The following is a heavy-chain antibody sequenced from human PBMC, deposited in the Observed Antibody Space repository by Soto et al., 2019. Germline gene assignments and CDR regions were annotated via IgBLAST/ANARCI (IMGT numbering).Heavy chain of an antibody. V-gene: IGHV3-73*01. CDR3: RRQASDFWSGNRQYFMAD. CDR1: GFTFSGSA. J-gene: IGHJ6*03. Sequence: EVQLVESGGGLVQPGGSLKLSCAASGFTFSGSAMHWVRQASGKGLEWVGRIRSKANTYATAYGASVKGRFTISRDDSKNTAYLQMNSLKTEDTAVYYCRRQASDFWSGNRQYFMADWGKGTTFTF. CDR2: IRSKANTYAT. D-gene: IGHD3-3*01.